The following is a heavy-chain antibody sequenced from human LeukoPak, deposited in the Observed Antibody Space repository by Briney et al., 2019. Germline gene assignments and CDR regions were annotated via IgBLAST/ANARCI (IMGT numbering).Heavy chain of an antibody. Sequence: ASVKVSCKASGYTFTGYYMHWVRQAPGQGLEWMGWINPNSGGTNYAQKFQGRVTMTRDTPISTAYMELSRLRSDDTAVYYCAREGIGNYDILTGYYPPDYWGQGTLVTVSS. CDR1: GYTFTGYY. J-gene: IGHJ4*02. CDR3: AREGIGNYDILTGYYPPDY. D-gene: IGHD3-9*01. V-gene: IGHV1-2*02. CDR2: INPNSGGT.